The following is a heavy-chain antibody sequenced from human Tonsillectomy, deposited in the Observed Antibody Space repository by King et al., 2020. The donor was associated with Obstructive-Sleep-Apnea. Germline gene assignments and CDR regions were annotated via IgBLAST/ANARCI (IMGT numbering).Heavy chain of an antibody. J-gene: IGHJ4*02. D-gene: IGHD7-27*01. CDR3: ARDNGAIAGDSHFDY. CDR2: IYTSGST. V-gene: IGHV4-4*07. Sequence: QLQESGPGLVKPSETLSLTCTVSRGPISSYYWSWIRQPSGTGLEWIGRIYTSGSTNYNPSLKSRVTTSADTSKNQFSLKLSSVTAADTAVYYCARDNGAIAGDSHFDYWGQGTLVTVSS. CDR1: RGPISSYY.